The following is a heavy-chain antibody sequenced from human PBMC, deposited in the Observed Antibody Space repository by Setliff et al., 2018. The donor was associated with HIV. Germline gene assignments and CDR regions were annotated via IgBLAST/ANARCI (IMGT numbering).Heavy chain of an antibody. CDR3: ATRPPGVHCFSI. V-gene: IGHV1-69*06. Sequence: GASVKVSCKASGGSFNILGFTGVRQAPGQGLEWVGWIIPVVDAPIYAQRFQGRVVITADKSKGTAYMQLSSLKFEDTAVYYCATRPPGVHCFSIWGQGTMVTVSS. D-gene: IGHD2-15*01. CDR1: GGSFNILG. CDR2: IIPVVDAP. J-gene: IGHJ3*02.